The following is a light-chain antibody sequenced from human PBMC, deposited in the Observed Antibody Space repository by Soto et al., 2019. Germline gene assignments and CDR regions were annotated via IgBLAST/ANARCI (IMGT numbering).Light chain of an antibody. CDR1: QSISRY. Sequence: EIVLTQSPATLSLSPGESATLSCRASQSISRYLAWYQQKPGQAPRLLIYDASNRATGIPAKFRGSGSGADFTLTISSLEPEEAAVYYCLQRSNWPCTFGQGTKLEIK. CDR2: DAS. CDR3: LQRSNWPCT. J-gene: IGKJ1*01. V-gene: IGKV3-11*01.